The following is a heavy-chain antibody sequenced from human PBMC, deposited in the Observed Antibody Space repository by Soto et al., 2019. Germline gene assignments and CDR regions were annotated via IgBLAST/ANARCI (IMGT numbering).Heavy chain of an antibody. J-gene: IGHJ6*02. Sequence: GASVKVSCKASGYTFTSYYMHWLRQAPGQGLEWMGIINPSGGSTSYAQKFQGRVAMTRDTSTSTVYMELSSLRSEDTAVYYCARDYQYYDSSGYPLYYYGMDVWGQGTTVTVSS. CDR2: INPSGGST. CDR1: GYTFTSYY. V-gene: IGHV1-46*01. D-gene: IGHD3-22*01. CDR3: ARDYQYYDSSGYPLYYYGMDV.